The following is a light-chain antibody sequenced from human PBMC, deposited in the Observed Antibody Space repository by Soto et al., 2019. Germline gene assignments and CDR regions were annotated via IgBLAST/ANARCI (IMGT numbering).Light chain of an antibody. J-gene: IGKJ1*01. CDR3: LQYNKWRLT. CDR1: QSVSSK. Sequence: EIVVTKSAATLSVSPGERATLSCRASQSVSSKLAWYQQKPGQAPRLLIYAASTRATGLPARFSGSGSGTEFTLTISSLQSEDFAVYSCLQYNKWRLTFGQGTKVDI. V-gene: IGKV3-15*01. CDR2: AAS.